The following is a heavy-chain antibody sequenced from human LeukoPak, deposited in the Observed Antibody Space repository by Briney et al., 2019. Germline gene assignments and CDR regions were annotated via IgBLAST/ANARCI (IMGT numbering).Heavy chain of an antibody. CDR1: GGSISSYY. D-gene: IGHD1-26*01. Sequence: SETLSLTCTVSGGSISSYYWSWIRQPPGKGLEWIGYIYYSGSTNYNPSLKSRVTISVDTSKNQFSLKLSSVTAADTAVYYCARLPSYYTNFDYWGQGTLVTVSS. V-gene: IGHV4-59*08. CDR2: IYYSGST. CDR3: ARLPSYYTNFDY. J-gene: IGHJ4*02.